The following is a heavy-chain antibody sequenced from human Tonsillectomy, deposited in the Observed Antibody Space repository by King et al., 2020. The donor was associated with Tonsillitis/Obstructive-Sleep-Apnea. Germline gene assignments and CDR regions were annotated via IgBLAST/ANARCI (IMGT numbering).Heavy chain of an antibody. CDR1: GGSISSYY. Sequence: VQLQESGPGLVKPSETLSLTCNVSGGSISSYYWSWIRPPPGKGLEWIGYISDSGNTNYNPSLKSRVTLSVDTSKNQFSLKLNSVTATDTAVYYCARQQYPNYFDYWGQGTLVTVSS. CDR2: ISDSGNT. J-gene: IGHJ4*02. D-gene: IGHD2-2*01. V-gene: IGHV4-59*08. CDR3: ARQQYPNYFDY.